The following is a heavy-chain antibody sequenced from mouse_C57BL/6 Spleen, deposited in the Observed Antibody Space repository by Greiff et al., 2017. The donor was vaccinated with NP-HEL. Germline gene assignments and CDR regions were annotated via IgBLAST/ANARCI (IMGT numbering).Heavy chain of an antibody. J-gene: IGHJ2*01. CDR2: IYPGSGNT. Sequence: QVQLQQSGPELVKPGASVKISCKASGYSFTSYYIHWVKQMPGQGLEWIGWIYPGSGNTKYNEKFKGKATLTADTSSSTAYMQLSSLTSEDSAVYYCARRDGNDAYYFDYWGQGTTLTVSS. CDR1: GYSFTSYY. CDR3: ARRDGNDAYYFDY. D-gene: IGHD2-2*01. V-gene: IGHV1-66*01.